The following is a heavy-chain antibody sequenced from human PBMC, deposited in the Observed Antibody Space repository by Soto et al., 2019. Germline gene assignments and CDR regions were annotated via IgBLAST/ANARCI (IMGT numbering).Heavy chain of an antibody. Sequence: SGPTLVNPTQTLTLTCTFSGSSFSTSGDAVGWIRQPPGKALEWLALVYWDGDKLYSPSLKSRLTITKDTSKNQVVLTMTNMDPVDTATYYCAHRLGYDYKSRGQGTLVTVSS. CDR3: AHRLGYDYKS. CDR2: VYWDGDK. V-gene: IGHV2-5*02. CDR1: GSSFSTSGDA. J-gene: IGHJ4*02. D-gene: IGHD2-2*03.